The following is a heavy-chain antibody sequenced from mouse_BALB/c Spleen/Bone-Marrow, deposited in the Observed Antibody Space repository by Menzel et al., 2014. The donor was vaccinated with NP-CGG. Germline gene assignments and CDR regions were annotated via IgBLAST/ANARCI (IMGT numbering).Heavy chain of an antibody. CDR3: ARHAYYDQTEVSFVY. CDR1: GFTFXNYG. Sequence: EVKLVESGGGLVKSGGSLKLSCAASGFTFXNYGMSWVRQTPEKRLEWVATISGGGSYTFYSDSVKGRFTISRDNAKNXLYLQLSSLRSEDTALYYCARHAYYDQTEVSFVYWGQGTLVTVSA. CDR2: ISGGGSYT. V-gene: IGHV5-9-2*01. J-gene: IGHJ3*01. D-gene: IGHD2-4*01.